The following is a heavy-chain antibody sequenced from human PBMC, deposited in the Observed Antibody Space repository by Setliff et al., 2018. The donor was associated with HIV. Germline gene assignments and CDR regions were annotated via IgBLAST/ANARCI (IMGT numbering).Heavy chain of an antibody. Sequence: GSLRLSCAASGFIVSDTYMTWVRQAPGKGLEWVSLIYSDGRTYYADSVKGRFTISRDDSKNTVYLQMNSLRAEDTAVYYCARNDYFQDWGQGTQVTVSS. CDR3: ARNDYFQD. V-gene: IGHV3-53*05. CDR2: IYSDGRT. CDR1: GFIVSDTY. J-gene: IGHJ1*01.